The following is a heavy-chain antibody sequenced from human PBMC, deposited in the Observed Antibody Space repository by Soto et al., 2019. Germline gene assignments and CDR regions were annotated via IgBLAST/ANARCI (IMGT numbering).Heavy chain of an antibody. J-gene: IGHJ4*02. CDR2: ISGSGGGT. Sequence: EVQLLESGGGLVQPGGSLRLSCAASGFTFSSYAMRWVRQAPGKGLEWVSAISGSGGGTYYADSVKGRFTISRDNSKSTLYQQMNSLRAEDTAVYYCAKDDLKNSGSSAFDYWGQGTLVTVSS. CDR1: GFTFSSYA. V-gene: IGHV3-23*01. D-gene: IGHD1-26*01. CDR3: AKDDLKNSGSSAFDY.